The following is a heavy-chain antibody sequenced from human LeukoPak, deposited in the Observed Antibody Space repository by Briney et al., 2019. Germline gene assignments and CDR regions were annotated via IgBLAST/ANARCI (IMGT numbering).Heavy chain of an antibody. CDR3: ARDSDDSSGYYPKNAFDI. CDR1: GFTFSSYG. D-gene: IGHD3-22*01. Sequence: PGRSLRLSCAASGFTFSSYGMHWVRQAPGKGLEWVAVISYDGSNKYYADSVKGRFTISRDNSKNTLYLQMNSLRAEDTAVYYCARDSDDSSGYYPKNAFDIWGQGTMVTVSS. V-gene: IGHV3-30*03. J-gene: IGHJ3*02. CDR2: ISYDGSNK.